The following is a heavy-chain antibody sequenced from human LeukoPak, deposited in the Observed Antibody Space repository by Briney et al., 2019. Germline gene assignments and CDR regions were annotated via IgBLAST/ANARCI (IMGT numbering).Heavy chain of an antibody. V-gene: IGHV1-2*02. CDR2: INPNSGGT. CDR3: ARGVEDWNSRGYYMDV. D-gene: IGHD1-7*01. J-gene: IGHJ6*03. Sequence: ASVEVSCKASGYTFTGYYMHWVRQAPGQGLEWMGWINPNSGGTNYAQKFQGRVTMTRDTSISTAYMELSRLRSDDTAVYYCARGVEDWNSRGYYMDVWGKGTTVTVSS. CDR1: GYTFTGYY.